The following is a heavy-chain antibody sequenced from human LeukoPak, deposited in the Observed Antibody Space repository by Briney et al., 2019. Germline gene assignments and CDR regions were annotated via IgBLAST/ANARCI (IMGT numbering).Heavy chain of an antibody. D-gene: IGHD3-10*01. CDR3: ARDGSGRVPEMSAPDY. J-gene: IGHJ4*02. V-gene: IGHV3-48*01. CDR1: GFTFSDHN. Sequence: PGGSLRLSCAASGFTFSDHNMNWVRQAPGKGLEWVSFINSSSSVIYYADSVKGRFIISRDNAKNSLFLQMNSLRAEDTAVYYCARDGSGRVPEMSAPDYWGQGTLVTVSS. CDR2: INSSSSVI.